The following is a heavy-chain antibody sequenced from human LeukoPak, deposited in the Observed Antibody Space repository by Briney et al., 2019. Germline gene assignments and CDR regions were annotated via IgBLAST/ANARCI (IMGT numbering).Heavy chain of an antibody. V-gene: IGHV4-39*01. CDR3: ARHRKAIVADLGFDY. CDR2: IYYSGST. J-gene: IGHJ4*02. CDR1: GGSISSSSYY. Sequence: SETLSLTCTVSGGSISSSSYYWGCIRQPPGKGLECIGSIYYSGSTYYNPSLKSRVTISVDTSKNQFSLKLSSVTAADTAVYYCARHRKAIVADLGFDYWGQGTLVTVSS. D-gene: IGHD3-22*01.